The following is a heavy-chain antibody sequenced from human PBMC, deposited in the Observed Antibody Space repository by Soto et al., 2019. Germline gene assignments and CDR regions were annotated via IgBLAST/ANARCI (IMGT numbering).Heavy chain of an antibody. Sequence: GGSLRLSCAASGFTFRTFWMSWVRQAPGKELEWVANIKEDGTEKNYVDSVRGRFTISRDNTKNSLYLQMHSLRVEDTAVYYCARDVRPPAHFDSWGQGTLVTVSS. CDR1: GFTFRTFW. CDR2: IKEDGTEK. J-gene: IGHJ4*02. CDR3: ARDVRPPAHFDS. D-gene: IGHD2-2*01. V-gene: IGHV3-7*03.